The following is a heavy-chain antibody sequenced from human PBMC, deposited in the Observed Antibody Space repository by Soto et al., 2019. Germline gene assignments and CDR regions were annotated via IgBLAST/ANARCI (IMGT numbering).Heavy chain of an antibody. CDR1: GFTFSTYW. J-gene: IGHJ6*02. V-gene: IGHV3-74*01. D-gene: IGHD2-15*01. Sequence: GGSLRLSCAASGFTFSTYWMHWVRQAPGKGLLWVSRIKTDGTYATYADAVKGRFTISRDNAKNTLYLQMNSLRAEDTAVYYCARDSPRIVVVVAATPDSYYYYGMDVWGQGTTVTVSS. CDR3: ARDSPRIVVVVAATPDSYYYYGMDV. CDR2: IKTDGTYA.